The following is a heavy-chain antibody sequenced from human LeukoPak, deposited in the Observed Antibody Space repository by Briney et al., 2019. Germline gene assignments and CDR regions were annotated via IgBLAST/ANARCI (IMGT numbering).Heavy chain of an antibody. CDR3: ARVAGATMAPYYMDV. V-gene: IGHV1-69*05. D-gene: IGHD3-10*01. CDR2: IIPIFGTA. J-gene: IGHJ6*03. Sequence: SVKVSCKASGGTFSSYAISWVRQAAGQGLEWMGGIIPIFGTANYAQKFQGRVTITTDESTSTAYMELSSLRSEDTAVYYCARVAGATMAPYYMDVWGKGTTVTVSS. CDR1: GGTFSSYA.